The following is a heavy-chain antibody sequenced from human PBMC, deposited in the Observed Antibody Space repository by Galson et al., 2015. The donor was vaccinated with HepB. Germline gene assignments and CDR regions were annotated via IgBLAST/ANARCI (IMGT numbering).Heavy chain of an antibody. CDR1: GYTFTSYG. CDR2: ISAYNGNT. D-gene: IGHD3-16*01. Sequence: QSGAEVKKPGASVKVSCKASGYTFTSYGISWVRQAPGQGLEWMGWISAYNGNTNYAQKLQGRVTMTTDTSTSTAYMELRSLRSEDTAVYYCATFHGIMITFGGVTPSMDVWSKGTTVTVSS. CDR3: ATFHGIMITFGGVTPSMDV. V-gene: IGHV1-18*04. J-gene: IGHJ6*03.